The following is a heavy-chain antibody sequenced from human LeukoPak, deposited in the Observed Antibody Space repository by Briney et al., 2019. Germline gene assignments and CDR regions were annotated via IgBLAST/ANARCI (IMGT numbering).Heavy chain of an antibody. CDR3: ARSLRYSSSWTSTFDY. J-gene: IGHJ4*02. D-gene: IGHD6-13*01. Sequence: ASVKVSCKASGYTFTSYGISWVRQAPGQGLEWMGWISAYNGNTNYAQKLQGRVTMTTDTSTSTAYMELSSLRSDDTAVYYCARSLRYSSSWTSTFDYWGQGTLVTVSS. V-gene: IGHV1-18*01. CDR2: ISAYNGNT. CDR1: GYTFTSYG.